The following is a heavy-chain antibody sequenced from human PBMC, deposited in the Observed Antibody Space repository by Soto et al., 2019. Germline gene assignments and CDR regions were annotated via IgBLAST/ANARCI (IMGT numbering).Heavy chain of an antibody. CDR3: AKDAVYNDGLWLMDH. Sequence: GGSLRLSCTASGLPHSSFVMMWVGRDPGEGLECVSGIYGSGRGIEYADSVKGRFTISRDNSKNTVYLQMTDLRADDTAVYYCAKDAVYNDGLWLMDHWGQGTQVTVSS. J-gene: IGHJ4*02. D-gene: IGHD2-21*01. CDR1: GLPHSSFV. CDR2: IYGSGRGI. V-gene: IGHV3-23*05.